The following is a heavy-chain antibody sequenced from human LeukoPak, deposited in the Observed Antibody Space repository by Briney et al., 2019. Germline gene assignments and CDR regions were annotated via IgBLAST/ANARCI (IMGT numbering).Heavy chain of an antibody. CDR3: ARQKYYYDSSGPPWYYFDY. D-gene: IGHD3-22*01. CDR1: GGSISGSSYY. J-gene: IGHJ4*02. Sequence: SETLSLTCTVSGGSISGSSYYWGWIRQPPGKGLEWIGSIYYSGSTYYNPSLKSRVTISVDTSKNQFSLKLSSVTAADTAVYYCARQKYYYDSSGPPWYYFDYWGQGTLVTVSS. V-gene: IGHV4-39*01. CDR2: IYYSGST.